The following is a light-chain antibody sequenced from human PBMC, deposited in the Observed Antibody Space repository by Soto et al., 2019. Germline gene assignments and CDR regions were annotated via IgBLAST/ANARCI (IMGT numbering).Light chain of an antibody. V-gene: IGKV1-33*01. CDR3: QQYDKQPVT. Sequence: IKLTQSPSSLSASVGDRVTITCQASQDISNFLNWYHQTPGKAPRLLIYDVSSLQPGVASRFSGSGSGTDFSLTINSLQPEDIGTFYCQQYDKQPVTFGGGTKVDIK. J-gene: IGKJ4*01. CDR1: QDISNF. CDR2: DVS.